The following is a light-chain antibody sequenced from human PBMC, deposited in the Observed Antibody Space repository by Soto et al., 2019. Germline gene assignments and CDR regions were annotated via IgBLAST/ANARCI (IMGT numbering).Light chain of an antibody. Sequence: DIQMTQSPSLLSASVGDRVTITWRASQSISSYLNWYQQKPGKAPKVLIYAASSLQRAVPSTFSGRGSVTHFTLTITSLQPEDFETYYCQQSYSTLWTFGQGTKVDI. J-gene: IGKJ1*01. CDR3: QQSYSTLWT. V-gene: IGKV1-39*01. CDR2: AAS. CDR1: QSISSY.